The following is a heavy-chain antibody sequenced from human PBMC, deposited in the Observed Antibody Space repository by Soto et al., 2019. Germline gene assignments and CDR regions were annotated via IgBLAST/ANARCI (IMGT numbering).Heavy chain of an antibody. J-gene: IGHJ3*02. V-gene: IGHV3-23*01. CDR1: GFTFSSYA. D-gene: IGHD2-15*01. CDR2: ISGSGGST. CDR3: AKGYCSSTSCFDIVVVVAATLGAFDI. Sequence: GGSLRLSCAASGFTFSSYAMSWVRQAPGKGLEWVSAISGSGGSTYYADSVKGRFTISRDNSKNTLYLQMNSLRAEDTAVYYCAKGYCSSTSCFDIVVVVAATLGAFDIWGQGTMVTVSS.